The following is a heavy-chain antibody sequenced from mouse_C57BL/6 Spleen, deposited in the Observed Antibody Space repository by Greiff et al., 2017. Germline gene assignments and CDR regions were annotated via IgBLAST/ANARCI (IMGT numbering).Heavy chain of an antibody. V-gene: IGHV1-52*01. J-gene: IGHJ4*01. CDR3: ARRGYYGDYAMDD. D-gene: IGHD1-1*01. Sequence: QVQLQQPGAELVRPGSSVKLSCKASGYTFTSYWMHWVKQRPIQGLEWIGNIDPSDSETHYNQKFKDKATLTVDKSSSTAYMQLSSLTSEDSAVYYCARRGYYGDYAMDDWGQGTSVTVSS. CDR1: GYTFTSYW. CDR2: IDPSDSET.